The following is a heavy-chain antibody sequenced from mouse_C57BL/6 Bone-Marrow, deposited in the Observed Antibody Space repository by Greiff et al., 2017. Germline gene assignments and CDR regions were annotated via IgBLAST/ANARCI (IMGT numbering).Heavy chain of an antibody. CDR1: GYTFTNYW. CDR3: ARSYYYGSSYDY. D-gene: IGHD1-1*01. V-gene: IGHV1-63*01. J-gene: IGHJ2*01. CDR2: IYPGGGYT. Sequence: QVQLTESGAELVWPGTSVKMSCKASGYTFTNYWIGWAKPRPGHGLEWIGDIYPGGGYTNYNEKFKGQATLTADKASSSAYMQFRSLTSEASAIYYCARSYYYGSSYDYWGQGTTLTVSS.